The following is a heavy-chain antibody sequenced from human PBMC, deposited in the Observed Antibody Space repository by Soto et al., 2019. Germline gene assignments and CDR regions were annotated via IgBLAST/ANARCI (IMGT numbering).Heavy chain of an antibody. V-gene: IGHV4-4*07. CDR2: VYTSGYS. Sequence: VQLQESGPGLVKPSETLSLICTVSGGSISSDYLSWIRQPAGKGLEWIGRVYTSGYSNSNPSLKSRGTMSVDTSKKQFSLNLSSVTAADTAVYYCAREPTTAGTVNWFDPWGQGTLVTGSS. CDR3: AREPTTAGTVNWFDP. CDR1: GGSISSDY. D-gene: IGHD6-13*01. J-gene: IGHJ5*02.